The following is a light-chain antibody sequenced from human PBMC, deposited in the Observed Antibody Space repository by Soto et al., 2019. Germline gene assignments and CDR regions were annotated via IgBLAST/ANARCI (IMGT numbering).Light chain of an antibody. CDR2: TND. Sequence: QSVLTQTPSASESPGQRVTISCSGSSSNIGRNTVSWYQQLAGTAPKLLIYTNDQRPSGVPDRFSGSKSGTSASLAISGLQSEDDADYYCASWEDSLNGYVFGTGTKVTVL. V-gene: IGLV1-44*01. J-gene: IGLJ1*01. CDR1: SSNIGRNT. CDR3: ASWEDSLNGYV.